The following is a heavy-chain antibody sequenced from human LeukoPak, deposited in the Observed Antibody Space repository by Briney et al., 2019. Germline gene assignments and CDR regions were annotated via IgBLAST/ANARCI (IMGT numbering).Heavy chain of an antibody. CDR1: DGSISSFF. J-gene: IGHJ5*02. V-gene: IGHV4-59*01. Sequence: SETLSLTCTVSDGSISSFFWNWIRQPPGKGLEWIGFTHNSGTTNYNPSLKSRVTMSLDTSKNQFSLQLSSVTAADTAFYFCARSRGGSGDYGSWFDPWGQGTLVTVSS. CDR2: THNSGTT. CDR3: ARSRGGSGDYGSWFDP. D-gene: IGHD4-17*01.